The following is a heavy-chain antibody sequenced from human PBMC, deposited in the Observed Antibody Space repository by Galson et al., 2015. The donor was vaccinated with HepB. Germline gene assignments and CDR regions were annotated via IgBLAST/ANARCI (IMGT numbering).Heavy chain of an antibody. V-gene: IGHV3-23*01. D-gene: IGHD3-22*01. J-gene: IGHJ4*02. Sequence: SLRLSCAGSGFTFSSYAMSWVRQAPGKGLEWVSAINGGGGDTYFADSVVGRFTISRDNSRNTLYLQMNSLRAEDTAVYYCAKVAVSGYYSCLDYWGQGTLVTVSS. CDR3: AKVAVSGYYSCLDY. CDR2: INGGGGDT. CDR1: GFTFSSYA.